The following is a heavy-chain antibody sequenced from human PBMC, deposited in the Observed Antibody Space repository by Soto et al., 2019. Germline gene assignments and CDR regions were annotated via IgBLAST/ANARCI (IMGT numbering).Heavy chain of an antibody. CDR3: AKVVVPAAIVYYYGMDV. J-gene: IGHJ6*02. CDR1: GFTFSSYA. D-gene: IGHD2-2*01. V-gene: IGHV3-23*01. CDR2: ISGSGGST. Sequence: GGSLRLSCAASGFTFSSYAMSWVRQAPGKGLEWVSAISGSGGSTYYADSVKGRFTISRDNSKNTLYLQMNSLRAEDTAVYYCAKVVVPAAIVYYYGMDVWGQGTTVTVSS.